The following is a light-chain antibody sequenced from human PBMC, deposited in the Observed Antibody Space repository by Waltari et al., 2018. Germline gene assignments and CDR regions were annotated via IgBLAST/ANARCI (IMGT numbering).Light chain of an antibody. CDR3: SSYTSSSTVV. CDR2: EVS. J-gene: IGLJ2*01. V-gene: IGLV2-14*01. CDR1: SSDVGGYNY. Sequence: QSALTQPASVSGSPGQSITISCTGTSSDVGGYNYVSWYQQHPGKAPKRMIYEVSNRTSGVSYRFSGSKYGNTASLTISGLQAEDGADYYCSSYTSSSTVVFGGGTKLTVL.